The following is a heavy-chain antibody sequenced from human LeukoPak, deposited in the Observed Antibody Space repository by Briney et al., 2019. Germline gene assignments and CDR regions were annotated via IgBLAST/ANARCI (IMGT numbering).Heavy chain of an antibody. CDR1: GYTFTTYG. V-gene: IGHV1-18*01. CDR3: ARDLRSSGWTENDY. J-gene: IGHJ4*02. CDR2: ISAYNGNT. D-gene: IGHD6-19*01. Sequence: ASVKVSCKASGYTFTTYGISWVRQAPGQGLEWMGWISAYNGNTNYAQKLQGRVTLTTDTSTSTAYMELRSLGSDDTAVYYCARDLRSSGWTENDYWAREPWSPSP.